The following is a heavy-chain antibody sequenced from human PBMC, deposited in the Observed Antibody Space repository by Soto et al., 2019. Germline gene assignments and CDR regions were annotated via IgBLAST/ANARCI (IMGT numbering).Heavy chain of an antibody. V-gene: IGHV3-23*01. CDR2: ISGSVVDT. D-gene: IGHD3-3*01. CDR1: GFTFSIYA. CDR3: AKVISRDYDSWSGYSYFDD. J-gene: IGHJ4*02. Sequence: EVQLLESGGGLVQPGGSLRLSCAASGFTFSIYAMSWVRQAPGKGLEWVSAISGSVVDTYYADSVKGRFTISRDNSKDTLYLQMNSLRAEDTAVYYCAKVISRDYDSWSGYSYFDDWGQGTLVTVSS.